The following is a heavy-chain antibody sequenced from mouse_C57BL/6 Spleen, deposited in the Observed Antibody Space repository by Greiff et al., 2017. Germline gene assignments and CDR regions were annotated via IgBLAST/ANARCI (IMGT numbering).Heavy chain of an antibody. D-gene: IGHD2-4*01. J-gene: IGHJ2*01. CDR3: ARGDYADY. Sequence: QSGPGLVKPSQSLSLTCSVTGYSITSGYYWNWIRQFPGNKLEWMGYISYDGSNNYNPSLKNRISITRDTSKNQVFLKLNSMTTEDTATCYCARGDYADYWGQGTTLTVSA. V-gene: IGHV3-6*01. CDR2: ISYDGSN. CDR1: GYSITSGYY.